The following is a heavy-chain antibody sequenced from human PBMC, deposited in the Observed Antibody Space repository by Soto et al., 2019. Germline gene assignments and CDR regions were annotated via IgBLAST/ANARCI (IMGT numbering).Heavy chain of an antibody. CDR2: IYSGGST. V-gene: IGHV3-66*01. CDR3: ARVDVGGYCSGGSCYVFYFDY. Sequence: EVQLVESGGGLVQPGGSLRLSCAASGFTVSSNYMSWVRQAPGKGLEWVAVIYSGGSTYYADYVKGRVTISRDNSKNTLYLQMNSLRAEDTAVYYCARVDVGGYCSGGSCYVFYFDYWGQGTLVTVSS. CDR1: GFTVSSNY. J-gene: IGHJ4*02. D-gene: IGHD2-15*01.